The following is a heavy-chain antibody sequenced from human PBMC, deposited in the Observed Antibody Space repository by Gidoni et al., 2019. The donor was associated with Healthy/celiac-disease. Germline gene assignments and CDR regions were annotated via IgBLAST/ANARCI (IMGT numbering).Heavy chain of an antibody. CDR2: INHSGST. D-gene: IGHD1-26*01. Sequence: YGGSFSGYYWSWIRQPPGKGLEWIGEINHSGSTNYNPSLKSRVTISVDTSKNQFSLKLSSVTAADTAVYYCARGGYYRGWFDPWGQGTLVTVSS. CDR3: ARGGYYRGWFDP. V-gene: IGHV4-34*01. CDR1: GGSFSGYY. J-gene: IGHJ5*02.